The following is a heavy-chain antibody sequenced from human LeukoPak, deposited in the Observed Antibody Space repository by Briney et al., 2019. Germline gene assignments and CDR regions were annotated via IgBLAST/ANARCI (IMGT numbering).Heavy chain of an antibody. CDR3: ARDKTTVTTELAFDI. J-gene: IGHJ3*02. CDR1: GGSISSYY. CDR2: IYYSGST. Sequence: SETLSLTCTVSGGSISSYYWSWIRQPPGKGLEWIWYIYYSGSTNYNPSLKSRVTISVDTSKNQFSLKLSSVTAADTAVYYCARDKTTVTTELAFDIWGPGTMVTVSS. V-gene: IGHV4-59*01. D-gene: IGHD4-17*01.